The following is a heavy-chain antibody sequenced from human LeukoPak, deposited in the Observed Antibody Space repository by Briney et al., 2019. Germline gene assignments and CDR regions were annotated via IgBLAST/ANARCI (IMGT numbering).Heavy chain of an antibody. Sequence: GGSLRLSCAASGFTFSSYAMSWVRQAPGKGLEWVLAISGSGGSTYYADSVKGRFTISRDNSKNTLYLQMNSLRAEDTAVYYCAKMDRQYYDFWSPPKNWGQGTLVTVSS. V-gene: IGHV3-23*01. D-gene: IGHD3-3*01. J-gene: IGHJ4*02. CDR2: ISGSGGST. CDR3: AKMDRQYYDFWSPPKN. CDR1: GFTFSSYA.